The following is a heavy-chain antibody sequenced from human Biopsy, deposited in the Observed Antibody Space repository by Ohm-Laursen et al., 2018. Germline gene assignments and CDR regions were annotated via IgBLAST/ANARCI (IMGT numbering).Heavy chain of an antibody. CDR2: ISYDGSGE. V-gene: IGHV3-30*03. Sequence: SLRLSCAAPGFTFTSYAMHWVRQAPGKGLAWVAVISYDGSGEYYADSLQGRFIISRDNPKNTVDLQMNSLRAEDTAVYFCARDGKRCDYSTYFSWHFDLWGRGTLVTVSS. CDR1: GFTFTSYA. CDR3: ARDGKRCDYSTYFSWHFDL. D-gene: IGHD4-11*01. J-gene: IGHJ2*01.